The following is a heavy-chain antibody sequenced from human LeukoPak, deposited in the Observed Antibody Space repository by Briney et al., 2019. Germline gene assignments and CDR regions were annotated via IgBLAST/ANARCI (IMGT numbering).Heavy chain of an antibody. D-gene: IGHD6-13*01. J-gene: IGHJ5*02. Sequence: GGSLRLSCAASGFTFSSYEMNWVRQAPGKGLEWVSYISSSGSTIYYADSVKGRFTISRDNAKNSLYLQMNSLRAEDTAVYYCARGLGRIAAATNWFDPWGQGTLVTVSS. CDR2: ISSSGSTI. CDR3: ARGLGRIAAATNWFDP. V-gene: IGHV3-48*03. CDR1: GFTFSSYE.